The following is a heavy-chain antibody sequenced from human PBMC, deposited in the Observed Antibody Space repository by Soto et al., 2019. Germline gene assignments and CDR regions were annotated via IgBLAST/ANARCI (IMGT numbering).Heavy chain of an antibody. CDR3: AREARYGGNVWFDP. J-gene: IGHJ5*02. Sequence: QVQLVQSGAEVKKPGASVKVSCKASGYTFTSYDINWVRQATGQGLEWMGWMNPNSGNTGYAQKFQGRVTMTRNTSISTAYMKLSSLRSEETAVYYCAREARYGGNVWFDPWGQGTLVTVSS. CDR2: MNPNSGNT. V-gene: IGHV1-8*01. D-gene: IGHD4-17*01. CDR1: GYTFTSYD.